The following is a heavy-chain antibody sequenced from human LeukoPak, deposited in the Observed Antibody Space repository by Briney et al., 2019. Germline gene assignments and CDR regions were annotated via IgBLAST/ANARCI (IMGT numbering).Heavy chain of an antibody. J-gene: IGHJ4*02. V-gene: IGHV1-18*01. Sequence: ASVKVSFKTSGYSFINFGITWVRQAPGQGLEWMGWISGYNGNTDSAQNFQGRVAMTTDTSTSTADMELRSLRPDDTAVYYCARVGDSGGYYHLDYWGQGTLVTVSS. CDR2: ISGYNGNT. CDR1: GYSFINFG. D-gene: IGHD3-22*01. CDR3: ARVGDSGGYYHLDY.